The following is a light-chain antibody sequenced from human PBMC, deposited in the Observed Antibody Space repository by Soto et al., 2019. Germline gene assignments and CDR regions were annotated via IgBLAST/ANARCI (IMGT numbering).Light chain of an antibody. CDR3: LLYYGGAGL. V-gene: IGLV7-43*01. Sequence: QAVVTQERTLTVYIGGTVTLTCASSTGEVSSGNFPNWFQQKPGQAPRALTYSTDSKYSWTPARFSGSLVGGKAALTLSGVQPEDEADYYCLLYYGGAGLFGTGTKVTVL. CDR1: TGEVSSGNF. CDR2: STD. J-gene: IGLJ1*01.